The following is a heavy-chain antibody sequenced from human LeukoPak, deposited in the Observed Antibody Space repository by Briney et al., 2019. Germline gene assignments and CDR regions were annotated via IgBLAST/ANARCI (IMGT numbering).Heavy chain of an antibody. CDR1: GFTFGDYA. V-gene: IGHV3-43*02. CDR3: VKGEYYFDSSGYPQFDY. CDR2: ISGDGGST. Sequence: PGGSLRLSCAASGFTFGDYAMHWVRQAPGKGLEWVSIISGDGGSTYYADSVKGRFTISRDNSKNTLYLQMSSLRAEDTAVYYCVKGEYYFDSSGYPQFDYWGQGILVTVSS. J-gene: IGHJ4*02. D-gene: IGHD3-22*01.